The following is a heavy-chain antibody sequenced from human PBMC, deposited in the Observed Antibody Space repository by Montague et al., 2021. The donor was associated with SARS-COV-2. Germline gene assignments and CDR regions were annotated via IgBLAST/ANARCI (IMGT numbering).Heavy chain of an antibody. J-gene: IGHJ6*02. Sequence: CAISGDSVSGNSATWNWVRQSPSTDLEWLGRTYYTSKWYNDYAVXXRCRVTINPDTSKNQFSLQLNSVTPEDTAIYYCTSGREGNYNVMDVWGQGTTVTVSS. CDR2: TYYTSKWYN. V-gene: IGHV6-1*01. CDR3: TSGREGNYNVMDV. D-gene: IGHD1-1*01. CDR1: GDSVSGNSAT.